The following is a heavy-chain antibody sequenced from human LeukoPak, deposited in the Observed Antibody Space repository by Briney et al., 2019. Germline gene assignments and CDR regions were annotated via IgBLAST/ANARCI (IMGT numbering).Heavy chain of an antibody. CDR1: GFTFSNYG. Sequence: GGSLRLSCAASGFTFSNYGMSWVRQAPGKGLQWVSLISGSGDIAYYADSVKGRFTISRDNSKNTLYLQMNSLRAEDTAVYYCAKDGYSSAWNFDPWGQGTLVTASS. J-gene: IGHJ5*02. CDR2: ISGSGDIA. D-gene: IGHD6-19*01. CDR3: AKDGYSSAWNFDP. V-gene: IGHV3-23*01.